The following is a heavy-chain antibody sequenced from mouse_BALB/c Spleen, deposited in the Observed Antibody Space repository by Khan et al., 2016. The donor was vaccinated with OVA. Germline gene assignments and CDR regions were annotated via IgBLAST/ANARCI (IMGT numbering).Heavy chain of an antibody. J-gene: IGHJ2*01. V-gene: IGHV3-2*02. CDR1: GYSITSGYG. CDR3: ARTARIKY. D-gene: IGHD1-2*01. CDR2: ISYSGST. Sequence: EVQLQESGPGLVKPSQSLSLTCTVTGYSITSGYGWNWIRQFPGNKLEWMGYISYSGSTNYNPSLKNRISITRNPSKHQFFLQLNSVTTEDTATYYCARTARIKYWGQGTTLTGSS.